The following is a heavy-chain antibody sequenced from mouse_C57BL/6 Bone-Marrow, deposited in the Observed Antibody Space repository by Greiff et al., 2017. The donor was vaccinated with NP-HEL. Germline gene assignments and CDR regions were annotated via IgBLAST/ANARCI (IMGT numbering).Heavy chain of an antibody. D-gene: IGHD1-1*01. J-gene: IGHJ2*01. Sequence: VQLQQSVAELVRPGASVKLSCTASGFNIKNTYMHWVKQRPEQGLEWIGRIDPANGNTKYAPKFQGKATITADPSSNTAYLQLSILTSEDTAISYCASPTVVPYYFDYWGQGTTLTVSS. V-gene: IGHV14-3*01. CDR1: GFNIKNTY. CDR2: IDPANGNT. CDR3: ASPTVVPYYFDY.